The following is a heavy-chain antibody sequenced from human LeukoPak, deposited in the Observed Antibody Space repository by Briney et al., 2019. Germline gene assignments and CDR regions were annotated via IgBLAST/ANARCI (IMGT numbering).Heavy chain of an antibody. D-gene: IGHD5-24*01. CDR2: IHYSGVT. CDR1: DVSISSSNYY. Sequence: PSETLSPTCTVSDVSISSSNYYWGWIRQPPGKGLEWIGSIHYSGVTYSNPSLKSRVTLSVETSKTQFSPKLTSVTAADTAVYYCAKPIEMATIKDAFDIWGPGTMVTVSS. J-gene: IGHJ3*02. CDR3: AKPIEMATIKDAFDI. V-gene: IGHV4-39*01.